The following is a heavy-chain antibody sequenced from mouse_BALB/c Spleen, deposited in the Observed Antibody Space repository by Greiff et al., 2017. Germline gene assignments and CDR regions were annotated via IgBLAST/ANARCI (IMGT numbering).Heavy chain of an antibody. J-gene: IGHJ3*01. V-gene: IGHV5-4*02. CDR2: ISDGGSYT. CDR1: GFTFSDYY. D-gene: IGHD1-1*01. Sequence: EVKLMESGGGLVKPGGSLKLSCAASGFTFSDYYMYWVRQTPEKRLEWVATISDGGSYTYYPDSVKGRFTISRDNAKNNLYLQMSSLKSEDTAMYYCAREGGLRGFAYWGQGTLVTVSA. CDR3: AREGGLRGFAY.